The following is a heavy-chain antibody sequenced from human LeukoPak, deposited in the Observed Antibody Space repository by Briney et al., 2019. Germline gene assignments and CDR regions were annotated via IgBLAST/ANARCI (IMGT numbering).Heavy chain of an antibody. J-gene: IGHJ3*02. Sequence: QPGGSLRLSCAASGFSFSIYAMTWVRQAPGKGLEWVSSISDSGGSTYYADSVKGRFTISRDNSKNTLYLQMNSLRAEDTAVYYCAKDSEWLRWGGAFNIWGQGTMVTVSS. CDR1: GFSFSIYA. CDR3: AKDSEWLRWGGAFNI. CDR2: ISDSGGST. D-gene: IGHD5-12*01. V-gene: IGHV3-23*01.